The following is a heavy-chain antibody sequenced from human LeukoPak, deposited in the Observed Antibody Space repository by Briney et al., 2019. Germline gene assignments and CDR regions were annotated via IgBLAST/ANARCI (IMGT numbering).Heavy chain of an antibody. CDR1: GGTFSSYA. CDR3: ARDLGVSIAAAGAS. CDR2: IIPIFGTA. V-gene: IGHV1-69*05. Sequence: SVKVSCKASGGTFSSYAISWVRQAPGQGLEWMGRIIPIFGTANYAQKFQGRVTITTDESTSTAYMELSSLRSEDTAVYYCARDLGVSIAAAGASWGQGTLVTVSS. J-gene: IGHJ5*02. D-gene: IGHD6-13*01.